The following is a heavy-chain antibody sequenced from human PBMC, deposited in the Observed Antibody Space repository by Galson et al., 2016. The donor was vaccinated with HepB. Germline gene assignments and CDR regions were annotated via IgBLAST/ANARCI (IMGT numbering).Heavy chain of an antibody. CDR2: IYTAGGT. CDR1: GFTVSSNY. CDR3: TRGGSLAVGGIVSYYFDY. V-gene: IGHV3-53*01. Sequence: SLRLSCAVSGFTVSSNYMTWVRQAPGKGLEWVSVIYTAGGTNYADSVKGRLTISRDNSKNTLYLQMNSLRAEDTAAYYCTRGGSLAVGGIVSYYFDYWGQGTLVTVSS. D-gene: IGHD6-19*01. J-gene: IGHJ4*02.